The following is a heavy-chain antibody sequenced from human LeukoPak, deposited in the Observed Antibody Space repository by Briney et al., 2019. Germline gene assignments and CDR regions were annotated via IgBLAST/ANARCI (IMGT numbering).Heavy chain of an antibody. Sequence: KASQTLSLTCTVSGGSISSGGYYWSWIRQHPGKGLEWIGYIYYSGSTYYNPSLKSRVTISVDTSKNQFSLKLSSVTAADTAVYYCASIAAREYYFDYWGQGTLVTVSS. CDR1: GGSISSGGYY. CDR2: IYYSGST. J-gene: IGHJ4*02. V-gene: IGHV4-31*03. D-gene: IGHD6-6*01. CDR3: ASIAAREYYFDY.